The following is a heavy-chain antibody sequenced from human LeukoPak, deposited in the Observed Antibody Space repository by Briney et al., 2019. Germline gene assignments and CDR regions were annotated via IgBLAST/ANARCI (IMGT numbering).Heavy chain of an antibody. CDR2: INPNSDGT. D-gene: IGHD6-19*01. Sequence: ASVKVSCKSSGYTFTGYYMHWVRQAPGQGLEWMGWINPNSDGTNYAQKFQGRVTMTTDTSTSTAYMELRSLRSDDTAVYYCAREVPSVAGAYYFDYWGQGTLVTVSS. V-gene: IGHV1-2*02. J-gene: IGHJ4*02. CDR3: AREVPSVAGAYYFDY. CDR1: GYTFTGYY.